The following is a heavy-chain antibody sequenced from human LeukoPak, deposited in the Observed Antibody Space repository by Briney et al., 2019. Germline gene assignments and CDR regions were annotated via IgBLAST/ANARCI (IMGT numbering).Heavy chain of an antibody. CDR1: GGSISSSSYY. J-gene: IGHJ4*02. CDR3: ARHVIAAAGIPHFDY. CDR2: MYYSGST. V-gene: IGHV4-39*01. Sequence: SETLSLTCTLSGGSISSSSYYWGWIRQPPGKGLEWIGSMYYSGSTYYNPSLKSRVTTSVDTSKNQFSLKLSYVTAADTAVYYCARHVIAAAGIPHFDYWGQGTLVTVSS. D-gene: IGHD6-13*01.